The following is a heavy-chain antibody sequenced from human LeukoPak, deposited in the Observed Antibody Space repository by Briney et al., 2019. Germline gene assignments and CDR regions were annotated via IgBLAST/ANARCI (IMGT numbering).Heavy chain of an antibody. CDR1: GGSISSGGYS. V-gene: IGHV4-30-2*03. J-gene: IGHJ5*02. Sequence: PSETLSLTRAVSGGSISSGGYSWSWIRQPPGKGLEWIGYIYHSGSTYYNPSLKSRVTISVDTSKNQFSLKLNSVTAADTAVYYCARLLGYCSGTNCLNWFDPWGQGTLVTVSS. D-gene: IGHD2-2*01. CDR2: IYHSGST. CDR3: ARLLGYCSGTNCLNWFDP.